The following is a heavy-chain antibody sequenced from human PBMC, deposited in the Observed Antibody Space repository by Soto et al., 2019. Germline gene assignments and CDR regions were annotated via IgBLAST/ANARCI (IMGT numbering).Heavy chain of an antibody. V-gene: IGHV1-3*01. Sequence: GASVKVSCKASGYTFTSYAMHWVRQAPGQRLEWMGWINAGNGNTKYSQKFQGRVTITRDTSASTAYMELSSLRSEDTAVYYCARSAPPDIVAITLGPSYSFDYWGQGTLVTLSS. D-gene: IGHD5-12*01. CDR3: ARSAPPDIVAITLGPSYSFDY. CDR1: GYTFTSYA. CDR2: INAGNGNT. J-gene: IGHJ4*02.